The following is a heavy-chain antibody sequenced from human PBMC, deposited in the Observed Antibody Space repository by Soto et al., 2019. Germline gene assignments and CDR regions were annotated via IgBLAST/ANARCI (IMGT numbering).Heavy chain of an antibody. J-gene: IGHJ5*02. CDR2: IYYSGST. CDR1: GGSISSYY. CDR3: ARDVWYYYGSGSYLTNWFDP. V-gene: IGHV4-59*01. D-gene: IGHD3-10*01. Sequence: SETLSLTCTVSGGSISSYYWSWIRQPPGKGLEWIGYIYYSGSTNYNPSLKSRVTISVDTSKNQFSLKLSSVTAADTAVYYCARDVWYYYGSGSYLTNWFDPWGQGTLVTVSS.